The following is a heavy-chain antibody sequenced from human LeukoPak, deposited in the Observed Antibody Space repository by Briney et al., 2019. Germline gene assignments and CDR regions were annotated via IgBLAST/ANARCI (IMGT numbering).Heavy chain of an antibody. CDR1: GFTFSYYS. Sequence: PGGSLRLSCAASGFTFSYYSMNWVRQAPGKGLEWVSSISSDSGSVFYADSVKGRFTISRDNSKNTLYLQVNSLRAEDTAVYYCAKALDYWYFDYWGQGTLVTVSS. CDR2: ISSDSGSV. J-gene: IGHJ4*02. V-gene: IGHV3-21*04. CDR3: AKALDYWYFDY. D-gene: IGHD2/OR15-2a*01.